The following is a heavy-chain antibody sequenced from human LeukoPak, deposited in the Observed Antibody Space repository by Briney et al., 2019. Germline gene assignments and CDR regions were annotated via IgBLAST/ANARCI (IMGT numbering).Heavy chain of an antibody. Sequence: EASVKVSCKASGYTFTSYGISWVRQAPGQGLEWMGWISAYNGNTNYAKKLQGRVTMTTDTSTSTAYMELRSLRSDDTAVCYCARAGVPAAKPQPFDYWGQGTLVTVSS. CDR1: GYTFTSYG. J-gene: IGHJ4*02. CDR3: ARAGVPAAKPQPFDY. D-gene: IGHD2-2*01. CDR2: ISAYNGNT. V-gene: IGHV1-18*01.